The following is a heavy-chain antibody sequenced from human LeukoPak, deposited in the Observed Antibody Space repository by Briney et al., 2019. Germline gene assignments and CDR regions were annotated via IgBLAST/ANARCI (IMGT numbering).Heavy chain of an antibody. CDR2: IYYSGST. J-gene: IGHJ6*02. CDR1: GGSISSYY. D-gene: IGHD6-19*01. CDR3: ARHIAVAGTAGGYNYYYYYGMDV. Sequence: PSETLSLTCTVSGGSISSYYWSWIRQPPGKGLEWIGYIYYSGSTNYNPSLKSRVTIPVDTSKNQFSLKLSPVTAADTAVYYCARHIAVAGTAGGYNYYYYYGMDVWGQGTTVTVSS. V-gene: IGHV4-59*08.